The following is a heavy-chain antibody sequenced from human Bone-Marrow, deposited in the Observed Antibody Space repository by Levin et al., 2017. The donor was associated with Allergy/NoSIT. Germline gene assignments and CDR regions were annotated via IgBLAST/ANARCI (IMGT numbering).Heavy chain of an antibody. CDR3: AKGALAASDTGVFDF. J-gene: IGHJ4*02. CDR2: ISSSGSST. D-gene: IGHD6-13*01. Sequence: GGSLRLSCAASGFTFNSYAMSWVRQAPGKGLEWVSTISSSGSSTYYADSVKGRFTISRDNSKTTLQMNSLRAEDTAVYYCAKGALAASDTGVFDFWGQGTLVTVSS. CDR1: GFTFNSYA. V-gene: IGHV3-23*01.